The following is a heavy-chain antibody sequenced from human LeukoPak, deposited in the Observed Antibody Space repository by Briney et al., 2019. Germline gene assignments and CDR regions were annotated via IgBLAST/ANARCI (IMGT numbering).Heavy chain of an antibody. CDR3: AKLVSTTQMGDY. J-gene: IGHJ4*02. V-gene: IGHV3-23*01. Sequence: VGSLRLSCAASAFKFSSYAMNWVRQAPGKGLEWVAGISGGGAGTYYVDSVKGRFTISRDNSKNTLYLQMNSLGAEDTAVYYCAKLVSTTQMGDYWGQGTPVTVSS. D-gene: IGHD2/OR15-2a*01. CDR1: AFKFSSYA. CDR2: ISGGGAGT.